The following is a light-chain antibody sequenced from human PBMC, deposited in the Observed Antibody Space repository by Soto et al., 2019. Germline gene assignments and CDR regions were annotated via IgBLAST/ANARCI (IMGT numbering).Light chain of an antibody. Sequence: DIQMTQSPSNLSASVGDRVSITCRASQGISSYLAWYQQKPGKAPKLLIYAASTLQSGVPSRFSGSGSGTDFALTISSLQPEDFATYYCQQSYSTPLTFGGGTKVDIK. V-gene: IGKV1-39*01. CDR2: AAS. J-gene: IGKJ4*01. CDR1: QGISSY. CDR3: QQSYSTPLT.